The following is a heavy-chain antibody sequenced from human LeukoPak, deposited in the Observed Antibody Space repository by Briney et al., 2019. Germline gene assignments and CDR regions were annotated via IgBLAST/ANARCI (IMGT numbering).Heavy chain of an antibody. J-gene: IGHJ6*03. CDR2: IYYSGTT. CDR3: ARLIYFYYYMDV. Sequence: SQTLSLTCTVSGGSISSGSYYWSWIRQPAEKGLEWIGSIYYSGTTYYNPSLKSRVTISVDTSKNQFSLKLSSVTAADTALYYCARLIYFYYYMDVWGKGTTVTVSS. CDR1: GGSISSGSYY. V-gene: IGHV4-39*01.